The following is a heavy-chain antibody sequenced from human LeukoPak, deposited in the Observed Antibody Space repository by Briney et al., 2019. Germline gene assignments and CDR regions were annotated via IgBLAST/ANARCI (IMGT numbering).Heavy chain of an antibody. D-gene: IGHD5-24*01. J-gene: IGHJ6*03. Sequence: SDALSLTCTVSGASISGTSYYWGWIRQPPGKGLEWIGSTYYRGTTYYNPSLKSRVTISVDTSKNQFSLKLSSVTAADTAVYYCARGGRDGYNSLRYYYYYMDVWGKGTTVTVSS. CDR3: ARGGRDGYNSLRYYYYYMDV. CDR1: GASISGTSYY. V-gene: IGHV4-39*07. CDR2: TYYRGTT.